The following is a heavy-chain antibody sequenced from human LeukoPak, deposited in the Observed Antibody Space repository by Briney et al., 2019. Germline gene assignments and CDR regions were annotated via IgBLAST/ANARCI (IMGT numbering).Heavy chain of an antibody. V-gene: IGHV3-30*03. Sequence: SCKVSGYTLTELSMHWVRQAPGKGLEWVAVISYDGSNKYYADSVKGRFTISRDNSKNTLYLQMNSLRAEDTAVYYCATPIVGAYIDYWGQGTLVTVSS. CDR2: ISYDGSNK. D-gene: IGHD1-26*01. CDR3: ATPIVGAYIDY. J-gene: IGHJ4*02. CDR1: GYTLTELS.